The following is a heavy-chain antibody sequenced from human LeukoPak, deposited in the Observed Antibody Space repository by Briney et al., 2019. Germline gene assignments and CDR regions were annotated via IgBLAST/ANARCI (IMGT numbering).Heavy chain of an antibody. CDR1: GFTFSSYW. J-gene: IGHJ5*02. CDR3: ASAIYCSSTSCHPWFDP. CDR2: IKQDGSEK. Sequence: SGGSLRLSCAASGFTFSSYWMSWVRQAPGKGLEWVANIKQDGSEKYYVDSVKGRFTISRDNAKNSLYLQMNSLRAEDTAVDYCASAIYCSSTSCHPWFDPWGQGTLVTVSS. V-gene: IGHV3-7*01. D-gene: IGHD2-2*01.